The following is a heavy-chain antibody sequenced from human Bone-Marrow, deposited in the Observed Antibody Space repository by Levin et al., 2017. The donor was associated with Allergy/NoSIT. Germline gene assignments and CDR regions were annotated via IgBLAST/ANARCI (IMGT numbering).Heavy chain of an antibody. V-gene: IGHV1-3*01. J-gene: IGHJ5*02. CDR2: INPVNGNT. CDR3: AREVIPRGSSRQWLPLDWFDP. Sequence: KISCQASGYSFTHYAIHWVRQAPGQRLEWMGWINPVNGNTKYSQNFQGRVTITKDTSASTVYVELSSLRSEDTAVYYCAREVIPRGSSRQWLPLDWFDPWGQGTLVTVSS. D-gene: IGHD5-12*01. CDR1: GYSFTHYA.